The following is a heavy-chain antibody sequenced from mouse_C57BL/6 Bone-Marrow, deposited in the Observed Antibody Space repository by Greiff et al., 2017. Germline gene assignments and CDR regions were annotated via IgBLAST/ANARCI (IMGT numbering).Heavy chain of an antibody. CDR3: PRSHAYYTNYPFFYYARDY. D-gene: IGHD2-5*01. CDR2: LYPSDSET. Sequence: VQLQQSGAELVRPGSSVKLSCKASGYTFTSYWMDWVKQRPGQGLEWIGNLYPSDSETHYNQKFKDKAILPVDKSYSTAYMQLRTLTSADSAVYFCPRSHAYYTNYPFFYYARDYWGQGTSVTVSS. V-gene: IGHV1-61*01. J-gene: IGHJ4*01. CDR1: GYTFTSYW.